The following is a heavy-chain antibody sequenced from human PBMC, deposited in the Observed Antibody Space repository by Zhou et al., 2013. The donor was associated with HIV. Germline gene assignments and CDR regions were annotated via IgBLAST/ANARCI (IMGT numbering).Heavy chain of an antibody. CDR2: IIPMFDTA. CDR1: GGTVSSYA. CDR3: AAYRKSSPVRRVPVSVRPRVRTEPVPSYRPSSSRPTQRTRTYG. V-gene: IGHV1-69*05. J-gene: IGHJ6*01. D-gene: IGHD3-16*01. Sequence: QVQLVQSGAEVKNPGSSVKVSCKVSGGTVSSYAINWVRQAPGLGLEWMGGIIPMFDTANYAQNFLGKVTISTDESTSTTYMELNSLKSQDTAVYYCAAYRKSSPVRRVPVSVRPRVRTEPVPSYRPSSSRPTQRTRTYG.